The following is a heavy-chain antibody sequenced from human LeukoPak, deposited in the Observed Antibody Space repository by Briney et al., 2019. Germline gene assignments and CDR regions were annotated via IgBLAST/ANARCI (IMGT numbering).Heavy chain of an antibody. J-gene: IGHJ4*02. D-gene: IGHD2-15*01. CDR3: AKDGSGVVAATPDY. Sequence: GGSLRLSCAASGFTFSSYAMSWVRQAPGKGLEWVSAISGSGGSTYYADSVKGRFTISRDNSKNTLYLQMNSLRADDTAVYYCAKDGSGVVAATPDYWGQGTLVTVSS. CDR1: GFTFSSYA. CDR2: ISGSGGST. V-gene: IGHV3-23*01.